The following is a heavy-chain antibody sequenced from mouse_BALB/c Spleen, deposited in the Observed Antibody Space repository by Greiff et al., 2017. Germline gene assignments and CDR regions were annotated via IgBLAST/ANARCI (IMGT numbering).Heavy chain of an antibody. J-gene: IGHJ4*01. V-gene: IGHV1-14*01. CDR1: GYTFTSYV. CDR3: ARLTYYGNYDAMDY. CDR2: INPYNDGT. Sequence: EVQLQQSGPELVKPGASVKMSCKASGYTFTSYVMHWVKQKPGQGLEWIGYINPYNDGTKYNEKFKGKATLTSDKSSSTAYMELSSLTSEDSAVYYCARLTYYGNYDAMDYWGQGTSVTVSS. D-gene: IGHD2-10*01.